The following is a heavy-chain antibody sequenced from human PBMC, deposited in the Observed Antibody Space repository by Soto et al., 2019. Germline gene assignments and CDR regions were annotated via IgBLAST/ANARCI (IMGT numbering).Heavy chain of an antibody. J-gene: IGHJ3*02. Sequence: GGSLRLSCAASGFTFSSYGMHWVRQAPGKGLEWVAVIWYDGSNKYYADSVKGRFTISRDNSKNTLYLQMNRLRAEDTAVYYCARDRIPYDRGAFDAFDIWGQGTMVTVSS. V-gene: IGHV3-33*08. CDR2: IWYDGSNK. D-gene: IGHD3-3*01. CDR3: ARDRIPYDRGAFDAFDI. CDR1: GFTFSSYG.